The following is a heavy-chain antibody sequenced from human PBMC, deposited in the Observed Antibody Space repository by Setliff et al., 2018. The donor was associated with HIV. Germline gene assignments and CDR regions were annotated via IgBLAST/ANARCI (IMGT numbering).Heavy chain of an antibody. V-gene: IGHV1-2*02. CDR1: GYTFTAYY. CDR3: ALASIVSTARWNH. Sequence: GASVKVSCKASGYTFTAYYLHWVRQAPGQGLEWMGWINPNSGATNYAQNFQGRVTMTRDTSISTAYMDLSSLTSDDTAVYYCALASIVSTARWNHWGRGTLVTVSS. CDR2: INPNSGAT. D-gene: IGHD1-26*01. J-gene: IGHJ5*02.